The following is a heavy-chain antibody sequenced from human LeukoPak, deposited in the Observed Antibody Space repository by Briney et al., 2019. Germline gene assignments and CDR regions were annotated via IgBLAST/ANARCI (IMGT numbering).Heavy chain of an antibody. V-gene: IGHV3-21*01. CDR1: GFTFSIYS. D-gene: IGHD5-12*01. J-gene: IGHJ4*02. CDR3: ARGYSGYDHYFDY. Sequence: GGSLRLSCAASGFTFSIYSMNWVRQAPGKGLEWVSSISSSSSYIYYADSVKGRFTISRDNAKNSLYLQMNSLRAEDTAVYYCARGYSGYDHYFDYWGQGTLVTVSS. CDR2: ISSSSSYI.